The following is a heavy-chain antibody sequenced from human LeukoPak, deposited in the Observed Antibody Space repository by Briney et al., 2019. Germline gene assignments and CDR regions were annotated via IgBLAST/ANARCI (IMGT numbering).Heavy chain of an antibody. V-gene: IGHV4-4*02. CDR2: IYHSGST. J-gene: IGHJ5*02. Sequence: SETLSLTCAVSGGSISSSNWWNWVRQSPGKGLEWIGEIYHSGSTNYNPSLKSRVTISVDTSKNQFSLKLSSVTAADTAVYYCARDGYSSGWPWFDPWGQGTLVTVSS. CDR1: GGSISSSNW. D-gene: IGHD6-19*01. CDR3: ARDGYSSGWPWFDP.